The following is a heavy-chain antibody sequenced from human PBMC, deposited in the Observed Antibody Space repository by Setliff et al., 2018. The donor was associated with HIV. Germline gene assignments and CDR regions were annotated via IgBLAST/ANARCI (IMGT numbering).Heavy chain of an antibody. CDR2: IHYTGTT. CDR3: ARAPYVSGRFGWFDP. CDR1: GGSIRSSRYY. J-gene: IGHJ5*02. D-gene: IGHD3-10*01. V-gene: IGHV4-31*01. Sequence: SETLSLTCTGSGGSIRSSRYYWNWFRQYPGKGLEWIGYIHYTGTTNQNPSLRSLITISLDTSKNQFSLKLTSVTAADTAVYYCARAPYVSGRFGWFDPWGQGTLVTVSS.